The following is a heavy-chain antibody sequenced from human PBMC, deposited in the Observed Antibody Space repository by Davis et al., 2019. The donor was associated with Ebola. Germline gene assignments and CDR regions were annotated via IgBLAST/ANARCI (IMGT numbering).Heavy chain of an antibody. CDR2: IYYSGST. J-gene: IGHJ3*02. V-gene: IGHV4-39*01. Sequence: PSETLSLXCXXXXXXISSXSXXXXRSPQATGKGLEGIGSIYYSGSTYYNPSLKSRVTISVDTSKNQFSLKLSSVTAADTAVYYCARLTGTPAFDIWGQGTMVTVSS. CDR3: ARLTGTPAFDI. CDR1: XXXISSXSXX. D-gene: IGHD1-20*01.